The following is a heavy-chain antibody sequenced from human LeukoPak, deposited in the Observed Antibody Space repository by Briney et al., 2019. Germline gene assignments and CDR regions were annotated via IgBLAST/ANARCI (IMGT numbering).Heavy chain of an antibody. Sequence: GGSLRLSCAASGFTFSGYAMHWVRQASGKGLEWVGRIRSKANSYATAYPASVKGRFTISRDNSKNTAYLQMNSLKTEDTAVYYCTLINGDRTGYWGQGTLVTVSS. D-gene: IGHD4-17*01. V-gene: IGHV3-73*01. J-gene: IGHJ4*02. CDR2: IRSKANSYAT. CDR1: GFTFSGYA. CDR3: TLINGDRTGY.